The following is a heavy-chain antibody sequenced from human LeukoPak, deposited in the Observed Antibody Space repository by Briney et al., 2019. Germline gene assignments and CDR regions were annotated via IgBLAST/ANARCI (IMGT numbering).Heavy chain of an antibody. CDR3: ARTGSSSWFYFDS. J-gene: IGHJ4*02. CDR1: GFTFSNYW. D-gene: IGHD6-13*01. CDR2: ISGSTSTI. Sequence: GGSLRLSCAASGFTFSNYWMSWVRQAPGKGLEWVSFISGSTSTIYYADSVKGRFTISRDIPKNSLYLQMNSLRAEDTAVYYCARTGSSSWFYFDSWGQGTLVTVSS. V-gene: IGHV3-48*04.